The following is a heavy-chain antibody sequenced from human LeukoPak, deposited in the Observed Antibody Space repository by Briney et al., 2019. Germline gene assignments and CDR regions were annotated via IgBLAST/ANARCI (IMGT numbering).Heavy chain of an antibody. CDR1: GVSISSTSYC. Sequence: SETLSLTCTVSGVSISSTSYCWGWIRQPPGKGLEWTASIYYSGRTYYNPSLKSRLTISVDTPKNQFSLKLSSVTAADTAVYYCAQSLGASTWFGNWFDPWGQGTLVTVSS. CDR2: IYYSGRT. CDR3: AQSLGASTWFGNWFDP. V-gene: IGHV4-39*01. D-gene: IGHD3-10*01. J-gene: IGHJ5*02.